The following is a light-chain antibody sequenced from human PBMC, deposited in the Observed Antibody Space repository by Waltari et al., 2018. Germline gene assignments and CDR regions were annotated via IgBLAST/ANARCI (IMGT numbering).Light chain of an antibody. V-gene: IGLV2-23*01. J-gene: IGLJ2*01. Sequence: QPALTQPASVSGSPGQSIPVSCTGTSGGYNLVSWYQHHPAKGPKLIIYEGKTRPSGVSNRFSGSQSGNTASLTISGLQPEDEAHYYCCSYSGSNTWIFGGGTQLTVL. CDR3: CSYSGSNTWI. CDR1: SGGYNL. CDR2: EGK.